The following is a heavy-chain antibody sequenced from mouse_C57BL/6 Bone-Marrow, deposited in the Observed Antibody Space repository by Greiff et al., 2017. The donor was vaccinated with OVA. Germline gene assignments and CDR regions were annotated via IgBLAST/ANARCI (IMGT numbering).Heavy chain of an antibody. J-gene: IGHJ2*01. V-gene: IGHV5-4*01. Sequence: EVQGVESGGGLVKPGGSLKLSCAASGLTFSSYAMSWVRQTPEKRLEWVATISDGGSYTYYPDNVKGRFTISRDNAKNNLYLQMSHLKSEDTAMYYCARRVGYFDYWGQGTTLTVSS. CDR1: GLTFSSYA. CDR3: ARRVGYFDY. CDR2: ISDGGSYT. D-gene: IGHD1-1*02.